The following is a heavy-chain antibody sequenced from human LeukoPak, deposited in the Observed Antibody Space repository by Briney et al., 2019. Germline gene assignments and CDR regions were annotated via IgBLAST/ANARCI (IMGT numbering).Heavy chain of an antibody. CDR2: VYDSGLT. Sequence: SETLSLTCTVSGGSLTSGDYYWNWIRQTPGKGLEWIGYVYDSGLTYFNPSLGSRLSMSVETSSNQFSLKLSSVTAADTAIYYCARGSYSSSSEDSGAAPPDYWGQGTLVTVSS. V-gene: IGHV4-30-4*02. CDR1: GGSLTSGDYY. J-gene: IGHJ4*02. D-gene: IGHD6-6*01. CDR3: ARGSYSSSSEDSGAAPPDY.